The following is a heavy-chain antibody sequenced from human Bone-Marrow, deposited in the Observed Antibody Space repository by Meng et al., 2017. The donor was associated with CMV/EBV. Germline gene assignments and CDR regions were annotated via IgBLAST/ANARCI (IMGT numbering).Heavy chain of an antibody. V-gene: IGHV1-46*01. CDR1: TFTSYN. CDR3: ARGGITMIVVVTQPPDY. CDR2: INPSGGST. Sequence: TFTSYNMHWVRQAPGQGLEWMGIINPSGGSTSCAQKFQGRVTMTRDTSTSTVYMELSSLRSEDTAVYYCARGGITMIVVVTQPPDYWGQGTLVTVSS. D-gene: IGHD3-22*01. J-gene: IGHJ4*02.